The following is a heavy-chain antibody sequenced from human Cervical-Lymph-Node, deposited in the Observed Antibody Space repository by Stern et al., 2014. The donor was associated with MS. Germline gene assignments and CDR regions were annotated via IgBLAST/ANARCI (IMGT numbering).Heavy chain of an antibody. Sequence: VQLLESGSELKKPGASVKVSCKASGYTFTSYAMNWVRQAPGQGLEWMGWINTNTGNPTYAQGFTGRFVFSLDTSVSTAYLQISSLKAEDTAVYYCASPDAPAAINYYYYGMDVWGQGTTVTVS. J-gene: IGHJ6*02. V-gene: IGHV7-4-1*02. CDR2: INTNTGNP. CDR1: GYTFTSYA. D-gene: IGHD2-2*02. CDR3: ASPDAPAAINYYYYGMDV.